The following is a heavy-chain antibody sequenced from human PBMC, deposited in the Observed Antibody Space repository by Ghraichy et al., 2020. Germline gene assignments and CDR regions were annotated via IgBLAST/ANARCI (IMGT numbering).Heavy chain of an antibody. CDR1: GFTFSSYS. CDR3: AREVKYNWNYSTGYYMDV. D-gene: IGHD1-7*01. V-gene: IGHV3-21*01. Sequence: GGSLRLSCAASGFTFSSYSMNWVRQAPGKGLEWVSSISSSSSYIYYADSVKGRFTISRDNAKNSLYLQMNSLRAEDTAVYYCAREVKYNWNYSTGYYMDVWGKGTTVTVSS. J-gene: IGHJ6*03. CDR2: ISSSSSYI.